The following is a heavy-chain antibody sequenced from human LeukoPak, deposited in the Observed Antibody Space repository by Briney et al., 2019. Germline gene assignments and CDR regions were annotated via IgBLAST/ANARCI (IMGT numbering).Heavy chain of an antibody. J-gene: IGHJ4*02. V-gene: IGHV4-34*01. CDR2: INHSGST. D-gene: IGHD4-17*01. CDR1: GGSFSGYY. CDR3: ARVSHTVTTDLDY. Sequence: SETLSLTCAVYGGSFSGYYWSWIRQPPGKGLEWIGEINHSGSTNYNPSLKSQVTISVDTSKNQFSLKLSSVTAADTAVYYCARVSHTVTTDLDYWGQGTLVTVSS.